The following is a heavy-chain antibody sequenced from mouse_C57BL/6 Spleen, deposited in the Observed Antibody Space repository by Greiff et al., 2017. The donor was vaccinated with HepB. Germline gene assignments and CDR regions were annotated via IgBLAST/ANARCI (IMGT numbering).Heavy chain of an antibody. CDR3: AREKTAQATDFDY. J-gene: IGHJ2*01. CDR1: GYTFTSYW. CDR2: IDPSDSYT. D-gene: IGHD3-2*02. Sequence: QVQLQQPGAELVMPGASVKLSCKASGYTFTSYWMHWVKQRPGQGLEWIGEIDPSDSYTNYNQKFKGKSTLTVDKSSSTAYMQLSSLTSEDSAVYYCAREKTAQATDFDYWGQGTTLTVSS. V-gene: IGHV1-69*01.